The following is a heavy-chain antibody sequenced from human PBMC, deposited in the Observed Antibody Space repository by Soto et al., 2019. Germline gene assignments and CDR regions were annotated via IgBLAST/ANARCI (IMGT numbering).Heavy chain of an antibody. CDR1: GFTFSSNS. V-gene: IGHV3-48*02. D-gene: IGHD3-3*01. Sequence: EVQVVESGGGLVQPGGSLRLSCAASGFTFSSNSMNWVRQAPGKGLEWISYISSSSSTIYADSVKGRFTISRDNAKNSLYLQMNSLRDEDTDVYYCASVIWSGHLTSDLWGQGTLVTVSS. CDR2: ISSSSSTI. CDR3: ASVIWSGHLTSDL. J-gene: IGHJ5*02.